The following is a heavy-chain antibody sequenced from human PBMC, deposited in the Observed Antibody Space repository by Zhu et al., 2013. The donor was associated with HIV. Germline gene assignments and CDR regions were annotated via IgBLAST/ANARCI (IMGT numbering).Heavy chain of an antibody. CDR3: ARGVYGADPIVY. D-gene: IGHD4-17*01. CDR1: GYSITSGYY. Sequence: QVQLQESGPGLVKPSETLSLTCTVSGYSITSGYYRGWIRQPPGKGLQWIGAIYYSGSTYYNPSLKSRVTISVDTSKNQFSLKLSSVTAADTAVYYCARGVYGADPIVYWGREPWSPSPQ. J-gene: IGHJ4*02. CDR2: IYYSGST. V-gene: IGHV4-38-2*02.